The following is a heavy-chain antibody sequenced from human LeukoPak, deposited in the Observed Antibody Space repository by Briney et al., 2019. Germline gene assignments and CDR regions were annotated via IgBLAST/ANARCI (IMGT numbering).Heavy chain of an antibody. CDR1: GFTFSDYY. D-gene: IGHD3-22*01. Sequence: GRSLRLSCAASGFTFSDYYMSWIRQAPGKGLEWVSYISSSGSTIYYADSVKGRFTISRDNAKNSLYLQMNSLRAEDTAVYYCARGEAYYYDSSGYYGGYFDYWGQGTLVTVSS. CDR3: ARGEAYYYDSSGYYGGYFDY. V-gene: IGHV3-11*01. CDR2: ISSSGSTI. J-gene: IGHJ4*02.